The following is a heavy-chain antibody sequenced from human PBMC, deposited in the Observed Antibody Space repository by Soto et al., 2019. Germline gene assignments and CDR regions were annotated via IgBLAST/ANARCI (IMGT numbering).Heavy chain of an antibody. Sequence: QLQLQESGPGLVKPSETLSLTCTVSGGSISSSSSSWGWIRQPPGKGLEWLGIISYSGSTYYSPFLNSRATISVEASKHLFSLKLSSVTAADTAVYYCARTYVTDVVVVPASKDYMDVWGKGTTVTVSS. CDR1: GGSISSSSSS. V-gene: IGHV4-39*01. D-gene: IGHD2-2*01. CDR2: ISYSGST. J-gene: IGHJ6*03. CDR3: ARTYVTDVVVVPASKDYMDV.